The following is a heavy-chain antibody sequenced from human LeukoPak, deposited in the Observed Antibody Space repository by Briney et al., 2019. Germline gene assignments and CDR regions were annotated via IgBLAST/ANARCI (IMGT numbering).Heavy chain of an antibody. J-gene: IGHJ4*02. CDR2: ISGSGTTT. D-gene: IGHD6-19*01. CDR1: GFTFSTYA. CDR3: AKSYSSGWPYCFDY. V-gene: IGHV3-23*01. Sequence: PGGSLRLSCAASGFTFSTYAMSWVRQAPGRGLEWVSAISGSGTTTYSADSVKGRFTISRDNSKNTLYLQMSSLSAEDTAVYYCAKSYSSGWPYCFDYWGQGTLVTVSS.